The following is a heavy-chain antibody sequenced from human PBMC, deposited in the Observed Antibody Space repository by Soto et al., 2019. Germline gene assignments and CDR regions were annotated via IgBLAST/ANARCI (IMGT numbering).Heavy chain of an antibody. CDR1: VFAFSSHP. CDR2: ISDGGDLT. V-gene: IGHV3-23*01. Sequence: GALRLACAASVFAFSSHPMSGVRQAPERGLEWVAGISDGGDLTYNADSVRGRFTISRDNSRNTLYLQMNSLRAEDTAVYHCARRVIGSSRAFDIWGQGTMVTVSS. J-gene: IGHJ3*02. D-gene: IGHD3-10*01. CDR3: ARRVIGSSRAFDI.